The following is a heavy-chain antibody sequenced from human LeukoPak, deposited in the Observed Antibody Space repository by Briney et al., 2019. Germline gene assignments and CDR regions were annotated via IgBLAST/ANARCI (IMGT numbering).Heavy chain of an antibody. CDR3: ARGPCSGGSCYDY. V-gene: IGHV3-53*01. Sequence: GGSLRLSCAASGFTVSSNYVSWVRQAPGKGLEWVSVIYSGGSTHYADSVKGRFTISRDNSKNTLYLQMNSLRAEDTAVYYCARGPCSGGSCYDYWGQGTPVTVSS. CDR1: GFTVSSNY. CDR2: IYSGGST. J-gene: IGHJ4*02. D-gene: IGHD2-15*01.